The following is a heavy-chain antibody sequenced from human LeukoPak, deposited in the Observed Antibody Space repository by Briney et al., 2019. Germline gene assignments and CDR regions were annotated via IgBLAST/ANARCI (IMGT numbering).Heavy chain of an antibody. Sequence: GASVKVSCKASGGTFSSHAISWVRQAPGQGLEWMGVINPIFHTPTYAKKFQGRLTITKDESMSTASMDLSGLISDDTAVYYCARGRTTGEFDYWGQGTLVTVSS. CDR2: INPIFHTP. D-gene: IGHD4-11*01. J-gene: IGHJ4*02. CDR3: ARGRTTGEFDY. V-gene: IGHV1-69*05. CDR1: GGTFSSHA.